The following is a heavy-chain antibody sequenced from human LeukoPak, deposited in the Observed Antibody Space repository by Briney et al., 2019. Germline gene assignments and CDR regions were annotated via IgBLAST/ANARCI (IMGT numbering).Heavy chain of an antibody. Sequence: GGSLRLSCAASGFTFSSYWMSWVRQAPGKGLEWVANIKEDGSEKNYVDSVKGRFTISRDDAKNSLYLHMNSLRAEDTAVYYCARTRHGYWGYWGQGTLVTVSS. CDR3: ARTRHGYWGY. J-gene: IGHJ4*02. CDR1: GFTFSSYW. D-gene: IGHD5-18*01. V-gene: IGHV3-7*05. CDR2: IKEDGSEK.